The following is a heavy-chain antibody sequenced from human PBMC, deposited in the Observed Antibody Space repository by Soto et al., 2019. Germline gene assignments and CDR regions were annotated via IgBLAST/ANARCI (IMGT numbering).Heavy chain of an antibody. Sequence: EVQLVESGGGLVQPGGSLRLSCAVSGFTFSNYWMHWVRQAPGKGLVWVSTNSPDWTIPDYTDSVKSRFAISRDNAQSTLFLQINSRGPEDTAVYYCARFRGDAFDIWGQGTMVTVSS. D-gene: IGHD3-10*01. V-gene: IGHV3-74*01. CDR2: NSPDWTIP. CDR1: GFTFSNYW. CDR3: ARFRGDAFDI. J-gene: IGHJ3*02.